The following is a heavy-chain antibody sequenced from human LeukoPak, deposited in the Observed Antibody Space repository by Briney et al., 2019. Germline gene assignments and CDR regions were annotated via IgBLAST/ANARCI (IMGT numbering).Heavy chain of an antibody. D-gene: IGHD3-22*01. J-gene: IGHJ3*02. Sequence: GGSLRLSCGASGFTFSSYEMNWVRRAPGKGLEWVSYISSSGRIIYYADSVKGRFTISRDNAKNSLYLQMNSLRAEDTAVYYCAREVMYYYDSSDGGDAFDIWGQGTMVTVSS. V-gene: IGHV3-48*03. CDR1: GFTFSSYE. CDR2: ISSSGRII. CDR3: AREVMYYYDSSDGGDAFDI.